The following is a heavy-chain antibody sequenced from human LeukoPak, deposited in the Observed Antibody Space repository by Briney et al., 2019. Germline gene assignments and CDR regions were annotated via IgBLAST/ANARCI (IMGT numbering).Heavy chain of an antibody. Sequence: PSETLSLTCAVSGGSISSGDYSWSWIRQPPGKGLEWIGYIYHSGSTYYNPSLKSRVTISVDRSKNQFSLKLSSVTAADTAVYYCAREDYYYGMDVWGQGTTVTVSS. V-gene: IGHV4-30-2*01. CDR1: GGSISSGDYS. J-gene: IGHJ6*02. CDR2: IYHSGST. CDR3: AREDYYYGMDV.